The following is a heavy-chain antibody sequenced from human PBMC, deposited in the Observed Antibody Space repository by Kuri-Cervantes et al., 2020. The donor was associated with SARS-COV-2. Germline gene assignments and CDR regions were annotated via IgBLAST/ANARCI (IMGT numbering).Heavy chain of an antibody. V-gene: IGHV3-48*01. CDR1: GFTFSSYS. D-gene: IGHD5-24*01. CDR3: ARVADEGPVYYYYMDV. Sequence: AGCLTLASAPSGFTFSSYSMNWVRQAPGKGLEWVTYISSSSSTIYYADSVKGRFTVARDSAKNSLYLQMNNLRGEDTAVYYCARVADEGPVYYYYMDVWGKGTMVTVSS. J-gene: IGHJ6*03. CDR2: ISSSSSTI.